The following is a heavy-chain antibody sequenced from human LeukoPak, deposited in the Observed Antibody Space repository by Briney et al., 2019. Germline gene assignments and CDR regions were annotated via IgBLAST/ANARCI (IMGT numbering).Heavy chain of an antibody. J-gene: IGHJ6*03. Sequence: PGGSLRLSCAASGFTFDDYGMSWVRQAPGKGLEWVSGINWNGGSTGYADSVKGRFTISRDNAKNSLYLQMNSLRAEDTALYYCARKLEYSSSSRFYYYYMDVWGKGTTVTVSS. CDR3: ARKLEYSSSSRFYYYYMDV. CDR1: GFTFDDYG. V-gene: IGHV3-20*04. CDR2: INWNGGST. D-gene: IGHD6-6*01.